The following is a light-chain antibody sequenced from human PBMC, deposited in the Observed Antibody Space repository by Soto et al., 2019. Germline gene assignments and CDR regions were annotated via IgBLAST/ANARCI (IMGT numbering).Light chain of an antibody. CDR2: DAS. J-gene: IGKJ3*01. CDR3: QWYGTSFT. CDR1: QSMSRTY. Sequence: EIVLAQSPGTLSLSPGETATLSCRASQSMSRTYLAWYQQKPGQAPRIIIYDASTRAAGIPDRFSGSGSGTDFTLTISRLEPEDFAVYYCQWYGTSFTFGPGTKVDI. V-gene: IGKV3-20*01.